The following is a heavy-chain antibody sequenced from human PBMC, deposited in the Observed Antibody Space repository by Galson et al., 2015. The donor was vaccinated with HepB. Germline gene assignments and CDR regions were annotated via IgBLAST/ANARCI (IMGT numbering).Heavy chain of an antibody. V-gene: IGHV1-46*01. CDR3: ARLGEYYDSSGYYYPGGSPYFDC. CDR1: GYTFTSYY. Sequence: SVKVSCKASGYTFTSYYMHWVRQAPGQGLEWMGIINPSGGSTSYAQKFQGRVTMTRDTSTSTVYMELSSLRSEDTAVYYCARLGEYYDSSGYYYPGGSPYFDCWGQGTLVTVSP. J-gene: IGHJ4*02. CDR2: INPSGGST. D-gene: IGHD3-22*01.